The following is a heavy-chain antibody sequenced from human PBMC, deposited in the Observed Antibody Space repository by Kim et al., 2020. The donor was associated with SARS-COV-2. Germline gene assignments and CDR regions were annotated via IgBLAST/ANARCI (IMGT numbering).Heavy chain of an antibody. V-gene: IGHV4-31*03. Sequence: SETLSLTCTVSGGSISSGGYYWSWIRQHPGKGLEWIGYIYYSGSTYYNPSLKSRVTISVDTSKNQFSLKLSSVTAADTAVYYCARDDGYSSSWPNYYGMDVWGQGTTVTVSS. CDR1: GGSISSGGYY. D-gene: IGHD6-13*01. CDR2: IYYSGST. J-gene: IGHJ6*02. CDR3: ARDDGYSSSWPNYYGMDV.